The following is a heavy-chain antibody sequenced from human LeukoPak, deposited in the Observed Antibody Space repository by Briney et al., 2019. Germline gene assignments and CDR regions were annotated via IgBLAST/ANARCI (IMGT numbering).Heavy chain of an antibody. CDR2: IYYSGST. CDR1: GGSISSSYYY. Sequence: SETQSLTCTVSGGSISSSYYYWGWIRQPPGKGLEWIGSIYYSGSTYCNPSLKSRVTISVDTSKNQFSLKLSSVTAADTAVYYCASQKWAAYYFDYWGQGTLVTVSS. V-gene: IGHV4-39*01. CDR3: ASQKWAAYYFDY. D-gene: IGHD1-26*01. J-gene: IGHJ4*02.